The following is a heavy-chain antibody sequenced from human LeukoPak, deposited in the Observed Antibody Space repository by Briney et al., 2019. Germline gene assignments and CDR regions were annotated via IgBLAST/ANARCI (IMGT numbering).Heavy chain of an antibody. Sequence: GGSMRLSCAASVITFSNNEMHWVRQAPGKGLEWVAVISYDGSNEYYADSVKGRFTISRDNSKNTLYLQMNSLRAEDTAVYYCARDLGSVGVPDYWGQGILVTVSS. D-gene: IGHD1-26*01. CDR1: VITFSNNE. CDR3: ARDLGSVGVPDY. CDR2: ISYDGSNE. J-gene: IGHJ4*02. V-gene: IGHV3-30*04.